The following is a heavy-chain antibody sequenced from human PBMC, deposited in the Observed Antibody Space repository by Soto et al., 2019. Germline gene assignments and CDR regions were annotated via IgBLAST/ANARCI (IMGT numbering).Heavy chain of an antibody. V-gene: IGHV3-21*02. D-gene: IGHD2-2*01. CDR3: ARDPFEGRVGNWFES. CDR2: ISSSTSYV. CDR1: GFTFSRYG. J-gene: IGHJ5*01. Sequence: EVQLVESGGGLVKPGGSLRLSCAASGFTFSRYGMNWLRQAPGKRLEWVASISSSTSYVYYADSVKGRFSTSRDNAKNILYLEMYGLRTEDTAVYYCARDPFEGRVGNWFESWGQGTLVTVSS.